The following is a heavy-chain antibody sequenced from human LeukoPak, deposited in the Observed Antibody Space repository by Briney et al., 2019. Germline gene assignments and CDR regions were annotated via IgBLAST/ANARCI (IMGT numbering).Heavy chain of an antibody. CDR1: GFTFSSYA. CDR2: ICGSGGST. V-gene: IGHV3-23*01. D-gene: IGHD5-18*01. CDR3: AKLVGYSYGYFDY. J-gene: IGHJ4*02. Sequence: GGSLRLSCAASGFTFSSYAMSWVREAPGKGVGWVSAICGSGGSTYYADSVKGRFTISRDNSKNTLYLQMNSLSAEDTAVYYCAKLVGYSYGYFDYWGQGTLVTVSS.